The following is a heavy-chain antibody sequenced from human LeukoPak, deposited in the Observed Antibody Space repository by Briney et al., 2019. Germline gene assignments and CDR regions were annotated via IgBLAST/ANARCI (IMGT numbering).Heavy chain of an antibody. D-gene: IGHD3-22*01. CDR3: ARQVRFSDSSAYYGY. Sequence: GESLKISCQGIGYAFTNYYIGWARQMPGKGLEWMGIIYPGGSDIKYSPSFQGQVTISADTSISTAYLQWSNLKASDTAMYYCARQVRFSDSSAYYGYWGQGTLVTVSS. V-gene: IGHV5-51*01. J-gene: IGHJ4*02. CDR2: IYPGGSDI. CDR1: GYAFTNYY.